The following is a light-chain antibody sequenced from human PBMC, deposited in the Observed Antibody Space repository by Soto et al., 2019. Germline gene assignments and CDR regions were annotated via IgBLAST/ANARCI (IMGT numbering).Light chain of an antibody. J-gene: IGKJ1*01. CDR1: QSIRTW. CDR2: DAS. V-gene: IGKV1-5*01. CDR3: QQYNSDLWT. Sequence: DIQMSQSPSTLSASVGDRVTITCRASQSIRTWLAWFQQKPGKAPKFLISDASSLESGVPSRFSGRGSRTEFTLTISSLQPDDFATYYCQQYNSDLWTFGQGTKIEI.